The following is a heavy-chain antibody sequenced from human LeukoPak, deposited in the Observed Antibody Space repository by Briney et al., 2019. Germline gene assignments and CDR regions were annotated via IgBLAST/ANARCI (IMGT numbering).Heavy chain of an antibody. D-gene: IGHD6-13*01. CDR2: IYYSGST. Sequence: SQTLSLTCTVSGGSISSGGYYWSWIRQPPGKGLEWLGYIYYSGSTYYNPSLKSRVNISVDPSKNQSSLKLSSVTAADTALYYSAGLAPAGTPHYWGQGTLATVAS. CDR3: AGLAPAGTPHY. V-gene: IGHV4-31*03. CDR1: GGSISSGGYY. J-gene: IGHJ4*02.